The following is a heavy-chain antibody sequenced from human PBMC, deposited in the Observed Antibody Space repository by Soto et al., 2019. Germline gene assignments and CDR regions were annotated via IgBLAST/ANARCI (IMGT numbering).Heavy chain of an antibody. CDR3: ARGGVAAAGTLGN. J-gene: IGHJ4*02. CDR2: IIPVLGVA. CDR1: GGTFNSYT. Sequence: QVQLVQSGAEVKRPGSSVWVSCKASGGTFNSYTISWVRQAPGQGPEWMGRIIPVLGVANYAQTFQGRVTIIADKSTSTVYMDLSSLRSEDTAVYYCARGGVAAAGTLGNWGQGTLVTVSS. V-gene: IGHV1-69*02. D-gene: IGHD6-13*01.